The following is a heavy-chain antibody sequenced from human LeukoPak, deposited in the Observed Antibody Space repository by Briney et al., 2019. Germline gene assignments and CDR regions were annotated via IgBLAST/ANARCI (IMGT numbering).Heavy chain of an antibody. CDR2: ISAYNGNT. J-gene: IGHJ5*02. CDR3: ARTRYSYNWFDP. Sequence: ASVKVSCRASGYTFTSYGISWVRQAPGQGLEWMGWISAYNGNTNYAQKLQGRVTMTTDTSTSTAYMELRSLRSDDTAVYYCARTRYSYNWFDPWGQGTLVTVSS. V-gene: IGHV1-18*01. CDR1: GYTFTSYG. D-gene: IGHD6-13*01.